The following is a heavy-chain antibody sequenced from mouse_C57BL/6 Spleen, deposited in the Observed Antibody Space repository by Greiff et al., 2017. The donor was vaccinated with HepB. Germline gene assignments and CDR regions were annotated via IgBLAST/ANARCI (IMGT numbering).Heavy chain of an antibody. D-gene: IGHD1-1*01. CDR1: GFSLSTFGMG. CDR2: IWWDDDK. J-gene: IGHJ3*01. CDR3: ARINYYGSSYEAWFAY. Sequence: QVTLKECGPGILQPSQTLSLTCSFSGFSLSTFGMGVGWIRQPSGKGLEWLAHIWWDDDKYYNPALKSRLTISKDTSKNQVFLKIANVDTADTATYYCARINYYGSSYEAWFAYWGQGTLVTVSA. V-gene: IGHV8-8*01.